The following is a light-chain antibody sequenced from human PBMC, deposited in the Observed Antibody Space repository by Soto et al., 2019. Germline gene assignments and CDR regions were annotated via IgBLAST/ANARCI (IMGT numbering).Light chain of an antibody. J-gene: IGLJ1*01. CDR1: TSDVGGYNY. CDR3: SSYTTSSTRV. CDR2: EVN. Sequence: QSALTQPPSASGSPGQSVTISCTGTTSDVGGYNYVSWYQLHPDKVPKLIIYEVNKRPSGVPDRFSGSKSGSTASLTVSGLQAEDEADYYCSSYTTSSTRVFGPGTKVTVL. V-gene: IGLV2-8*01.